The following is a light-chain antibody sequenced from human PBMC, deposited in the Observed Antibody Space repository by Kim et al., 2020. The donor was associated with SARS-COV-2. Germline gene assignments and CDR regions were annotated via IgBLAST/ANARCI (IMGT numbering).Light chain of an antibody. CDR3: QVWDSSSDHVV. Sequence: APGKTATITGGGNNIGDKSVPWYQQKPGQAPVLVIYYDNDRPSGIPERFSGSNSGNTATLTISRVEAGDEADYYCQVWDSSSDHVVFGTGTQLTVL. J-gene: IGLJ2*01. CDR1: NIGDKS. V-gene: IGLV3-21*04. CDR2: YDN.